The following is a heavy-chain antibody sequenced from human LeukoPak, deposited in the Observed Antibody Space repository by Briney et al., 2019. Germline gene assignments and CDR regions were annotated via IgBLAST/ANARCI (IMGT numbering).Heavy chain of an antibody. V-gene: IGHV4-30-4*01. D-gene: IGHD3-22*01. CDR2: MYYSGST. CDR3: ARPYYYDSRIDP. Sequence: SQTLSLTCTVSGGSISSGDYYWSWIRQPPGKGLEWIAYMYYSGSTYYNPSLKSRVTMSADTSKNQLSLKLSSVTAADTAVYYYARPYYYDSRIDPWGQGILVTVSS. CDR1: GGSISSGDYY. J-gene: IGHJ5*02.